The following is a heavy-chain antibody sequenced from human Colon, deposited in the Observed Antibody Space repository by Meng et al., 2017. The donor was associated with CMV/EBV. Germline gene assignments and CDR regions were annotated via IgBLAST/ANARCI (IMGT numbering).Heavy chain of an antibody. D-gene: IGHD4/OR15-4a*01. CDR3: ARVDYSGNYDY. Sequence: SETLSLTCALYGGSFSGTDYYWSWIRQRPGRGLEWIGEINRSGNTHYSPSLETPVTISVDTSKNQFSLNLTSVTAADTAMYYCARVDYSGNYDYWGQGTLVTVSS. V-gene: IGHV4-34*01. J-gene: IGHJ4*02. CDR2: INRSGNT. CDR1: GGSFSGTDYY.